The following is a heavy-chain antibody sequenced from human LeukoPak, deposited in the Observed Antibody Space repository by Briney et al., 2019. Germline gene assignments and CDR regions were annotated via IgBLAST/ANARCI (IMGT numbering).Heavy chain of an antibody. D-gene: IGHD3-16*02. Sequence: PGGSLRLSCAASGFSFSSHAMNWVRQAPGKGLEWVSTISNGGTYIYYADSVKGRFTISRENANNSLFLQMISLRADDTAVYYCARDRMISFGGVIGKHALHIWGQGTMVTVSS. V-gene: IGHV3-21*06. CDR2: ISNGGTYI. CDR3: ARDRMISFGGVIGKHALHI. J-gene: IGHJ3*02. CDR1: GFSFSSHA.